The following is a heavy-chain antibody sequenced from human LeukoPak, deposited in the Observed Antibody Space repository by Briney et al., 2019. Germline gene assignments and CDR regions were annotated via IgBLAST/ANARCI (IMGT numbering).Heavy chain of an antibody. CDR2: IYYSGST. D-gene: IGHD3-10*01. CDR1: GGSISYSSYY. CDR3: ARVGVTINY. J-gene: IGHJ4*02. V-gene: IGHV4-39*07. Sequence: SETLSLTCTVSGGSISYSSYYWGWIRQPPGKGLEWIGSIYYSGSTYYNPSLKSRVTISVDTSKNQFSLKLGSVTAADTAVYYCARVGVTINYWGQGTLVTVSS.